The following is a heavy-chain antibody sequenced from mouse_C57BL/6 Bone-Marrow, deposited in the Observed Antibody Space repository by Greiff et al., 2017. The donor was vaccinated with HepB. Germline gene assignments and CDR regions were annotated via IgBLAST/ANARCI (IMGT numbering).Heavy chain of an antibody. CDR3: ALSHPAMDY. D-gene: IGHD6-1*01. CDR1: GYTFTSYW. Sequence: QVQLQQPGAELVKPGASVKMSCKASGYTFTSYWITWVKQRPGQGLEWIGDIYPNNGGTSYNQKLKGKATLTVDKSSSTAYMQLSSLTSEDSAVYFCALSHPAMDYWGQGTSVTVSS. J-gene: IGHJ4*01. V-gene: IGHV1-55*01. CDR2: IYPNNGGT.